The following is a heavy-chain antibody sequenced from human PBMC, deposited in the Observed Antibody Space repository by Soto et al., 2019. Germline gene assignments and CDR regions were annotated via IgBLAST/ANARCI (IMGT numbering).Heavy chain of an antibody. J-gene: IGHJ5*02. Sequence: QVQLEESGPGLVKPSETLSLSCTVSGAPITSYQWSWIRQSPGKGLEWIGNIYYSGSTNYNPSLKSGVTISVHTSKTQCSLKLSSVTAAETTVYWCAKDSSGYYWFDPWSHGAEVSVSS. D-gene: IGHD3-22*01. V-gene: IGHV4-59*12. CDR1: GAPITSYQ. CDR3: AKDSSGYYWFDP. CDR2: IYYSGST.